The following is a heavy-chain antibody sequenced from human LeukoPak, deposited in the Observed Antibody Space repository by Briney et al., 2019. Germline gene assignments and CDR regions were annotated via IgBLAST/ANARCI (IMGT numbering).Heavy chain of an antibody. CDR2: IYTSGST. V-gene: IGHV4-4*07. CDR3: ARGYCSSTSCSGFDY. J-gene: IGHJ4*02. D-gene: IGHD2-2*01. CDR1: VGSISSYY. Sequence: PSETLSLTCTVSVGSISSYYWSWIRQPAGEGLEWIGRIYTSGSTNYNPSLKSRVTMSVDTSKNQFSLKLNSVTAADTAVYYCARGYCSSTSCSGFDYWGQGTLVTVSS.